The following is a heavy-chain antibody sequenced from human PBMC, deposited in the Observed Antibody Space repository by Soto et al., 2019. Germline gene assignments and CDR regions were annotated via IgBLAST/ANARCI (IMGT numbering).Heavy chain of an antibody. D-gene: IGHD3-3*01. J-gene: IGHJ3*01. CDR3: ARGTSTIFGVVL. Sequence: WGSLRLCCAASGVTFSSHSMNWVRHVPGKGLEWVSSISSSSSYIYYADSVKGRFTISRDNAKNSLYLQMNSLRAEDTAVYYCARGTSTIFGVVLWGQGTMVTVSS. V-gene: IGHV3-21*01. CDR1: GVTFSSHS. CDR2: ISSSSSYI.